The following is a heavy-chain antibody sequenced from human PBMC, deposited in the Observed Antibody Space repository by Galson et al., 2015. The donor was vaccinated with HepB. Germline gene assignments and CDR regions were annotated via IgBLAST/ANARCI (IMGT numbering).Heavy chain of an antibody. CDR1: GGSMSRSGYS. D-gene: IGHD1-20*01. Sequence: TLSLTCAVSGGSMSRSGYSWSWLRQPPGKGLEWIGNIQQTGTTYYNPSLKSRVTISVDRSKNLLSLKLTSVTAADTAVYYCARGGQSSKYNWNLPFDPWGQGTLVTVSS. CDR2: IQQTGTT. CDR3: ARGGQSSKYNWNLPFDP. V-gene: IGHV4-30-2*01. J-gene: IGHJ5*02.